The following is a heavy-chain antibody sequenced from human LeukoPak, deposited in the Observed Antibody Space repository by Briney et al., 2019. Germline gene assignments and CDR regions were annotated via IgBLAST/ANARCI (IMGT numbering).Heavy chain of an antibody. V-gene: IGHV4-34*01. CDR3: ARRLRYFDCFDY. Sequence: PGGSLRLSCAASGFTFSSSGMGWIRQPPGKGLEWIGEINHSGSTNYNPSLKSRVTISVDTSKNQFSLKLSSVTAADTAVYYCARRLRYFDCFDYWGQGTLVTVSS. J-gene: IGHJ4*02. CDR2: INHSGST. D-gene: IGHD3-9*01. CDR1: GFTFSSSG.